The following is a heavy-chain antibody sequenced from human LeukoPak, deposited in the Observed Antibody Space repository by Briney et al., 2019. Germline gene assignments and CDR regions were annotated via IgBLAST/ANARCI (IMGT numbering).Heavy chain of an antibody. J-gene: IGHJ4*02. Sequence: GGSLRLSCAASGFPFRIYAMHWVRQAPGKGLEYVSAMSSDGGNIYYANSVKGRFTISRDNSKNMLYLQMASLRSEDTAVYYCAKDRNQSYFYFDYWGQGTLVTVSS. V-gene: IGHV3-64*01. CDR1: GFPFRIYA. D-gene: IGHD1-26*01. CDR2: MSSDGGNI. CDR3: AKDRNQSYFYFDY.